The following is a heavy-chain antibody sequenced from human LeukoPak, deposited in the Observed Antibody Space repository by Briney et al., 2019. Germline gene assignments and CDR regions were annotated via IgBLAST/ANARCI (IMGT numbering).Heavy chain of an antibody. Sequence: ASVKVSCKASGYTFTGYYMHWVRQAPGQGLEWMGWISAYNGNTNYAQKLQGRVTMTTDTSTSTAYMELRSLRSDDTAVYYCARGLYDILTGYPNWFDPWGQGTLVTVSS. CDR1: GYTFTGYY. CDR2: ISAYNGNT. J-gene: IGHJ5*02. V-gene: IGHV1-18*04. CDR3: ARGLYDILTGYPNWFDP. D-gene: IGHD3-9*01.